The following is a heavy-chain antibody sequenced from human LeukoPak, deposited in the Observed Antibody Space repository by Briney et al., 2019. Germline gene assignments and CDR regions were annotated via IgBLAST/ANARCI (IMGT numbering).Heavy chain of an antibody. Sequence: PSETLSLTCTVSGGSISSYYWSWIRQPPGKGLEWIGYIYTSGSTNYNPSLKSRVTISVDTSKNQFSLKLSSVTAADTAVYYCATTGGRFPPPFDYWGQGTLVTVSS. CDR2: IYTSGST. CDR3: ATTGGRFPPPFDY. V-gene: IGHV4-4*09. J-gene: IGHJ4*02. D-gene: IGHD2-15*01. CDR1: GGSISSYY.